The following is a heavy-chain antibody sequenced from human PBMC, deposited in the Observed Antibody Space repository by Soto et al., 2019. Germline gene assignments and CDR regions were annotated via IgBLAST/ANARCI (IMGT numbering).Heavy chain of an antibody. J-gene: IGHJ6*02. CDR3: ARSQRVVAASYYYYYGMDV. CDR1: GYSFTSYW. Sequence: PGESLKISCKGSGYSFTSYWISWVRQMPGKGLEWMGRIDPSDSYTNYSPSFQGHVTISADKSISTAYLQWSSLKASDTAMYYCARSQRVVAASYYYYYGMDVWGQGTTVTVSS. CDR2: IDPSDSYT. D-gene: IGHD2-15*01. V-gene: IGHV5-10-1*01.